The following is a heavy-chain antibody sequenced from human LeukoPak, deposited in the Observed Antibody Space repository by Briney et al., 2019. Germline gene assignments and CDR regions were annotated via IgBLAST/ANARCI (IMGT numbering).Heavy chain of an antibody. V-gene: IGHV1-18*04. D-gene: IGHD3-10*01. CDR3: ARRVRYYYGSGSYYEYYFDY. J-gene: IGHJ4*02. CDR1: GYTFTGYY. CDR2: ISAYNGNT. Sequence: ASVKVSCKASGYTFTGYYMHWVRQAPGQGLEWMGWISAYNGNTNYAQKLQGRVTVTTDTSTSTAYMELRSLRSDDTAVYYCARRVRYYYGSGSYYEYYFDYWGQGTLVTVSS.